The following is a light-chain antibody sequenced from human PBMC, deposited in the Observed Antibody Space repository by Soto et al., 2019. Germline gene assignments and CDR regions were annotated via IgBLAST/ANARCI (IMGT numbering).Light chain of an antibody. CDR2: GAS. CDR1: QSVSNNY. V-gene: IGKV3-20*01. Sequence: EIWLTQPPGTLSLSPGERATLSWGASQSVSNNYLAWYQQKPGQAPRLLIYGASNRATGIPDRLSGSASGTDFPLTISRMEPEDSAVYYCQQYGTSGTFGQGTKVDIK. CDR3: QQYGTSGT. J-gene: IGKJ1*01.